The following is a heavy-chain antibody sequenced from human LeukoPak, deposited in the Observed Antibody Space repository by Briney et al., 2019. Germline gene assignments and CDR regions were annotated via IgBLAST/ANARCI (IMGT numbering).Heavy chain of an antibody. CDR3: TSSNYDYHHMYV. V-gene: IGHV3-21*01. CDR2: ISRSSNYI. CDR1: GFTFSSYS. Sequence: GGSLRLSCAASGFTFSSYSMNWVRQAPGKGLEWVSSISRSSNYIYYADSVKGRFTISRDNAKNSLYLHMNSLIAQDTPVYYLTSSNYDYHHMYVCGKGTTVTVSS. J-gene: IGHJ6*03. D-gene: IGHD4-11*01.